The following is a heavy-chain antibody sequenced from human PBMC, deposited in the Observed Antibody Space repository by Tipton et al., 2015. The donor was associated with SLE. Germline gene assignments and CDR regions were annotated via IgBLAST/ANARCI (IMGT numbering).Heavy chain of an antibody. CDR3: ARNWGSLEGDTFDI. CDR2: IYGSGST. Sequence: TLSLTCTVSGGSISNYSWNWIRQSAGKGLEWIGRIYGSGSTNYNPSLKSRITISVDTSKNQFSLKLSSVTAADTAVYYCARNWGSLEGDTFDIWGQGTRVTVSS. D-gene: IGHD7-27*01. J-gene: IGHJ3*02. CDR1: GGSISNYS. V-gene: IGHV4-4*07.